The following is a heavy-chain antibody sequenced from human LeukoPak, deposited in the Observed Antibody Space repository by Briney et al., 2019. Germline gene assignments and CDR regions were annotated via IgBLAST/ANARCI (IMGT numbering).Heavy chain of an antibody. CDR2: IIPILGIA. CDR3: ARDLGDGYNHIWFDP. D-gene: IGHD5-24*01. Sequence: SVKVSCKASGGTFSSYTISWVRQAPGQGLEWMGRIIPILGIANYAQKFQGRVTITADKSTSTAYMELSSLRSEDTAVYYCARDLGDGYNHIWFDPWGQGTLVTVSS. CDR1: GGTFSSYT. J-gene: IGHJ5*02. V-gene: IGHV1-69*04.